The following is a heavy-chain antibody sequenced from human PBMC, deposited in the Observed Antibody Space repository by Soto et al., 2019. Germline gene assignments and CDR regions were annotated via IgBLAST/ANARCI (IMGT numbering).Heavy chain of an antibody. J-gene: IGHJ6*02. CDR3: ARRIPFGYGIDV. Sequence: EVQLVESGGGLVQPGGSLRLSCAASGFTFSSYAMHWVRQAPGKGLEYVSDITSSGGNTDYASSVKGRFTISRDNSKNTLYLQMGSLRAEDMAVYYCARRIPFGYGIDVWGHGTTVTVSS. V-gene: IGHV3-64*01. CDR2: ITSSGGNT. CDR1: GFTFSSYA. D-gene: IGHD2-21*01.